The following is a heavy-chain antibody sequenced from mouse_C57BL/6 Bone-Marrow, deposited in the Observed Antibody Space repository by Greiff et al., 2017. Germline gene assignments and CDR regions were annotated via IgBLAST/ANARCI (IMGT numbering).Heavy chain of an antibody. J-gene: IGHJ2*01. Sequence: EVKLVESGGGLVQPGGSLSLSCAASGFTFTDYYMSWVRQPPGKALEWLGFIRNKANGYTTEYSASVKGRFTISRDNSQSILYLQMNALRAEDSATYYCARYYYGSSPLYYFDYWGQGTTLTVSS. V-gene: IGHV7-3*01. CDR3: ARYYYGSSPLYYFDY. CDR1: GFTFTDYY. CDR2: IRNKANGYTT. D-gene: IGHD1-1*01.